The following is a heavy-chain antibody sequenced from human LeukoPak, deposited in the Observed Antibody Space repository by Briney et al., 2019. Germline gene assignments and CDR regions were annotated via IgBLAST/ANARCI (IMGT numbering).Heavy chain of an antibody. CDR2: IKQDESEK. CDR3: GRDETWKFGLSWYEGYDI. Sequence: GGSLRLSCAASGFTFSNSWMSWVRQAPGKGLEWVANIKQDESEKNYVDSVKGRFTISRDNAKNSLYPQMNRLRVEDTAVYYCGRDETWKFGLSWYEGYDIWGQGTMVTVPS. J-gene: IGHJ3*02. CDR1: GFTFSNSW. D-gene: IGHD5-12*01. V-gene: IGHV3-7*01.